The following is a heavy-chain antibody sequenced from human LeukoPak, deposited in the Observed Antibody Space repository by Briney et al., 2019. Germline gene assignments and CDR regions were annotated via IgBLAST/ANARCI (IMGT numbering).Heavy chain of an antibody. CDR3: ARRFDYDFWSGSDYYFDY. J-gene: IGHJ4*02. V-gene: IGHV4-39*07. D-gene: IGHD3-3*01. CDR2: IYYSGTA. CDR1: GGSITSRSHY. Sequence: KPSETLSLTCTVSGGSITSRSHYWGWIRQPPGKGLEWIGTIYYSGTALYHPSLKSRVTISVDTSKNQFSLNLTSVTAAGTAVYYCARRFDYDFWSGSDYYFDYWGRGTLVAVSS.